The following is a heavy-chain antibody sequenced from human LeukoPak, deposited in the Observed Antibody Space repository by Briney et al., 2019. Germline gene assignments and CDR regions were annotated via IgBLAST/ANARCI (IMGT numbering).Heavy chain of an antibody. V-gene: IGHV3-48*03. CDR3: AKDHGSSDWYYFDY. Sequence: PGGSLRLSCAASGFTFSSYEMNWVRQAPGKGLERVSYISSSGSTIYYADSVKGRFTISRDNAKNSLYLQMNSLRAEDTAVYYCAKDHGSSDWYYFDYWGQGTLVTVSS. J-gene: IGHJ4*02. CDR1: GFTFSSYE. D-gene: IGHD6-13*01. CDR2: ISSSGSTI.